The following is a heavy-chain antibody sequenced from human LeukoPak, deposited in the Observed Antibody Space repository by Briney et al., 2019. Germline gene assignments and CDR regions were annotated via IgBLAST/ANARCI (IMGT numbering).Heavy chain of an antibody. CDR2: ISSDGSKK. D-gene: IGHD3-10*01. V-gene: IGHV3-30*18. Sequence: PGRSLRLSCPASGFTFSSYGMHWVRQAPDKGLEWVAVISSDGSKKYYADSVTGRFTISRDNSKNTLYMQMNSLRAEDTAVYYCAKGRFGELLGYFDYWGQGTLVTVSS. CDR3: AKGRFGELLGYFDY. J-gene: IGHJ4*02. CDR1: GFTFSSYG.